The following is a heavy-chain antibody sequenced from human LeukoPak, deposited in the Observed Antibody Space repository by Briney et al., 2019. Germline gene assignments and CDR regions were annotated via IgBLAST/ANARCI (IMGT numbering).Heavy chain of an antibody. CDR1: GFTFSSYG. CDR3: AKGRGYSYGFFDY. V-gene: IGHV3-30*02. J-gene: IGHJ4*02. CDR2: IRYDGSNK. Sequence: AGGSLRLSCAASGFTFSSYGMHWVRQAPGKGLEWVAFIRYDGSNKYYADSVKGRFTISRDNSKNTLYLQMNSLRAEDTAVYYCAKGRGYSYGFFDYWGQGTLVTVSS. D-gene: IGHD5-18*01.